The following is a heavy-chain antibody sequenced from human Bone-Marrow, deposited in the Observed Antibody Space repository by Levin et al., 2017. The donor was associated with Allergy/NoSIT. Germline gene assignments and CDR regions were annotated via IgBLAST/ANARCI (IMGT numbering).Heavy chain of an antibody. D-gene: IGHD1-26*01. CDR3: AGGRSRYYPNDAFDI. CDR1: GGPFSGYY. J-gene: IGHJ3*02. Sequence: SQTLSLTCGVFGGPFSGYYWNWIRQAPGRGLEWIGEISQSGRTNDNPSLTSRITMFMDPSKNHFSLNLNSVTAADTAQYFCAGGRSRYYPNDAFDIWGQGTMVTVSS. V-gene: IGHV4-34*01. CDR2: ISQSGRT.